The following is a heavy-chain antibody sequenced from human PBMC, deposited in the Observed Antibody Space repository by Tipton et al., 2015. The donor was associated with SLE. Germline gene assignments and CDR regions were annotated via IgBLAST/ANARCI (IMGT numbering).Heavy chain of an antibody. J-gene: IGHJ2*01. CDR2: ISRSSSII. CDR3: ARGVNVGSTNWYFDL. Sequence: SLRLSCAASGFTFSSHSLNWVRQAPGKGLEWVSYISRSSSIIYYAGFVKGRFTISRDNAKNSLYLQMNSLGAEDSAVYFCARGVNVGSTNWYFDLWGRGTLVTVSS. D-gene: IGHD1-26*01. CDR1: GFTFSSHS. V-gene: IGHV3-48*01.